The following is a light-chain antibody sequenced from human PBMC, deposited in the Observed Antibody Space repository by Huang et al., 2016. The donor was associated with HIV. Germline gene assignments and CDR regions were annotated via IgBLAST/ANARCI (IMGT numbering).Light chain of an antibody. J-gene: IGKJ2*01. Sequence: DIQMTQSPSSLSASVGGRVTITCRASQSISSYLNWYQQKPGKAPKLLIYGASSLQSGVPSRFSGSGSGTDLTLTITSLQPEDFATYFCQQSYSTPYTFGQGTKLEIK. V-gene: IGKV1-39*01. CDR1: QSISSY. CDR3: QQSYSTPYT. CDR2: GAS.